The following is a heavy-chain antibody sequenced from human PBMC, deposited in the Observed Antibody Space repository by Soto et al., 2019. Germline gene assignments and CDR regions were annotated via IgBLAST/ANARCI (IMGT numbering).Heavy chain of an antibody. CDR2: ISGSGGST. Sequence: EVQLLESGGGLVQPGGSLRLSCAASGFTFSSYAMSWVRQAPGKRLEWVSAISGSGGSTYYADSVKGRFTISRDNSKNTLYLQMNSLRAEDTAVYYCAKDLGYCSGGSCYPTYFQHWGQGTLVTVSS. D-gene: IGHD2-15*01. CDR3: AKDLGYCSGGSCYPTYFQH. V-gene: IGHV3-23*01. CDR1: GFTFSSYA. J-gene: IGHJ1*01.